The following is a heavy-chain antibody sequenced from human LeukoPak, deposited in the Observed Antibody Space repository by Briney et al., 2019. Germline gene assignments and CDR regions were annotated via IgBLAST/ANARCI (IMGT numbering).Heavy chain of an antibody. V-gene: IGHV3-21*04. J-gene: IGHJ4*02. D-gene: IGHD3-22*01. CDR1: GFTFSSYS. Sequence: GGSLRLSCAGSGFTFSSYSMNWVRQAPGKGLEWVSSITSSSSYIYYADSVKGRFTISRDNSKNTLYLQMNSLRAEDTAVYYCAKDFGVVRFDYWGQGTLVTVSS. CDR2: ITSSSSYI. CDR3: AKDFGVVRFDY.